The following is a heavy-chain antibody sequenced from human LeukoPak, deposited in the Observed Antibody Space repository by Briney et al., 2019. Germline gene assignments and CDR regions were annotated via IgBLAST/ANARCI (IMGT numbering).Heavy chain of an antibody. V-gene: IGHV3-53*01. Sequence: PSETLSLTCTVSGGSLSSGDYYWSWVRQAPGTGLEWVSVIYSGGSTYYADSVKGRFTISRDNSKNTLCLQMNSLRAEDTAVYYCARFAVADWIFDYWGQGTLVTVSS. CDR1: GGSLSSGDYY. J-gene: IGHJ4*02. CDR3: ARFAVADWIFDY. D-gene: IGHD2-15*01. CDR2: IYSGGST.